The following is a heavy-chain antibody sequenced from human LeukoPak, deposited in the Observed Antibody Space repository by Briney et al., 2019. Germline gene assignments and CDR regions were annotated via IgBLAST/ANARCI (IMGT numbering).Heavy chain of an antibody. J-gene: IGHJ6*02. CDR3: ARGTVPYYYYYGMDV. Sequence: SETLSLTCTVSGGSISSYYWSWIRQPPGKGLEWIGYIYYSGSTNYNPSLKSRVTISVDTSKTQFSLKLSSVTAADTAVYYCARGTVPYYYYYGMDVWGQGTTVTVSS. V-gene: IGHV4-59*01. CDR1: GGSISSYY. CDR2: IYYSGST. D-gene: IGHD4-17*01.